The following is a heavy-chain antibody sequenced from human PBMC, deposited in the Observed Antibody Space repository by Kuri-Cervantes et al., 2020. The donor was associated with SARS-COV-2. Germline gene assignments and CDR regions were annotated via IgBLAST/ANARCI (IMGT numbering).Heavy chain of an antibody. Sequence: ASVKVSCKSSVYTFTSYGISWVRQAPGQGREWMGWISAYNGNTNYAQKLQGRVTMTTDTSTSTAYMELRSLRSDDTAVYYCARGHSALKRELLPFDYWGQGTLVTVSS. D-gene: IGHD1-26*01. CDR1: VYTFTSYG. J-gene: IGHJ4*02. CDR3: ARGHSALKRELLPFDY. CDR2: ISAYNGNT. V-gene: IGHV1-18*01.